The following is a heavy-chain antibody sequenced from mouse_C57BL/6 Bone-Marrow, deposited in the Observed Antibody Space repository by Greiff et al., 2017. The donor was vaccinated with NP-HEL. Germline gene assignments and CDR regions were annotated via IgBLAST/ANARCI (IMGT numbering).Heavy chain of an antibody. Sequence: EVQLQESGGDLVKPGGSLKLSCAASGFTFSSYGMSWVRQTPDKRLEWVATISSGGSYTSCPDSVKGRFTISRDNAKNTLYLQMSSLKSEDTAMYYCARRLGTVGFDYWGQGTTLTVSS. CDR1: GFTFSSYG. CDR3: ARRLGTVGFDY. J-gene: IGHJ2*01. V-gene: IGHV5-6*01. CDR2: ISSGGSYT. D-gene: IGHD4-1*01.